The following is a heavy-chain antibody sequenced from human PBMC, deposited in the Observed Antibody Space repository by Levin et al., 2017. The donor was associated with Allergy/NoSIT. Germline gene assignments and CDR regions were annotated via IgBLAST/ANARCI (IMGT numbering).Heavy chain of an antibody. CDR1: AYNFIGYY. CDR2: INPNSGGT. J-gene: IGHJ4*02. D-gene: IGHD4-23*01. Sequence: PVASVKVSCQASAYNFIGYYLHWVRQAPGQGLEWMGRINPNSGGTDYAQTFQGRVTMTRDTSIGTAYMELSRLTSDDTAVYYCARVPHLEPTVVTWDYFDYWGQGTLVTVSS. V-gene: IGHV1-2*06. CDR3: ARVPHLEPTVVTWDYFDY.